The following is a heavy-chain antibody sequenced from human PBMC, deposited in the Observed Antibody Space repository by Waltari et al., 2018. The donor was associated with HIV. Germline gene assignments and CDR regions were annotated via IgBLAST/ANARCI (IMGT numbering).Heavy chain of an antibody. CDR3: TKGRRGALFGDE. Sequence: QVQLVQPGAAIKKPRASVRLSCKAAGYPSFDFDINWVRRPPGRGLEWVGWMNPDNGDAGYGHKFKGRFSLTRDTSTDTAYMDVTNLKPGDTAVYYCTKGRRGALFGDEWGQGTLVTVSS. V-gene: IGHV1-8*02. CDR1: GYPSFDFD. CDR2: MNPDNGDA. D-gene: IGHD3-3*01. J-gene: IGHJ4*02.